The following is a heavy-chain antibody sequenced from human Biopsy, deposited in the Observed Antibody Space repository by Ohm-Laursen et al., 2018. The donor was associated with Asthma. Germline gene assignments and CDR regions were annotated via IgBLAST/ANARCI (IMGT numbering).Heavy chain of an antibody. CDR1: GFTFGDYC. J-gene: IGHJ1*01. V-gene: IGHV3-7*01. CDR3: ARTFHFWSPYHAEHYQL. D-gene: IGHD3-3*02. Sequence: SLRLSCTASGFTFGDYCMSWVRQVPGRGLEWVANIKHDGSEKNHVDSLKGQFTISRDNAKNLLFLQMNSLRAEDTAVYYCARTFHFWSPYHAEHYQLWGQGTLVTVSS. CDR2: IKHDGSEK.